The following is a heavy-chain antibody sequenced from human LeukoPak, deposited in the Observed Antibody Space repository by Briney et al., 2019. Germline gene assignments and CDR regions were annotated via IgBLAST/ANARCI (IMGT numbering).Heavy chain of an antibody. CDR2: IYYSGST. D-gene: IGHD5-18*01. CDR1: GGSISSYY. V-gene: IGHV4-59*01. CDR3: ARGGYSYGLYYFDY. J-gene: IGHJ4*02. Sequence: SETLSLTCTVSGGSISSYYWSWIRQPPGKGLEWIGHIYYSGSTNYNPSLKSRVTISVDTSKNQFSLKLSSVTAADTAVYYCARGGYSYGLYYFDYWGQGTLVTVSS.